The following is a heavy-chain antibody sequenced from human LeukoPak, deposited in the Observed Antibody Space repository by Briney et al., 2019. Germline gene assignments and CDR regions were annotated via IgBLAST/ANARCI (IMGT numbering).Heavy chain of an antibody. J-gene: IGHJ6*02. CDR1: GGSISSYY. CDR2: IYYSGST. Sequence: PSETLSLTCTVSGGSISSYYWSWIRQPPGKGLEWIGYIYYSGSTNYNPSLKSRVTISVDTSKNQFSLKLSSVTAADTAVYYCASGVVGAPHYYYYGMDVWGQGTTVTVSS. D-gene: IGHD1-26*01. V-gene: IGHV4-59*01. CDR3: ASGVVGAPHYYYYGMDV.